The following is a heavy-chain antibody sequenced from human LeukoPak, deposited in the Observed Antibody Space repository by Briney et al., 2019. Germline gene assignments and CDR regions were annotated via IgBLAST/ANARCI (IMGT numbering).Heavy chain of an antibody. V-gene: IGHV4-30-2*02. D-gene: IGHD3-10*01. CDR2: IYHSGST. J-gene: IGHJ5*02. CDR3: ARTPYYYGSGSYYSNWFDP. Sequence: KASETLSLTCAVSGGSISSGGYSWSWIRQPPGKGLEWIGYIYHSGSTYYNPSLKSRVTISVDTSKNQFSLKLSSVTAADTAVYYCARTPYYYGSGSYYSNWFDPWGQGTLVTVSS. CDR1: GGSISSGGYS.